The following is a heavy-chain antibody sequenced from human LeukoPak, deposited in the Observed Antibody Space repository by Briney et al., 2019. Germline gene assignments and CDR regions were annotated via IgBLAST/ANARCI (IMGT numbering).Heavy chain of an antibody. CDR2: ISYDGSNK. CDR3: AREWEPNYYGMDV. J-gene: IGHJ6*02. CDR1: GFTFSSYA. V-gene: IGHV3-30-3*01. Sequence: GGSLRLSCAASGFTFSSYAMHWVRQAPGKGLEWVAVISYDGSNKYYADSVEGRFTISRDNSKNTLYLQMNSLRAEDTAVYYCAREWEPNYYGMDVWGQGTTVTVSS. D-gene: IGHD1-26*01.